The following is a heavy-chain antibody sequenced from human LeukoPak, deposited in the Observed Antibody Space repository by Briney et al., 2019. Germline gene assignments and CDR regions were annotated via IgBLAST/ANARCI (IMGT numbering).Heavy chain of an antibody. Sequence: SETLSLTCAVYGGSFSGYYWSWIRQPPGKGLEWIGEINHSGSTNYNPSLKSRVTISVDTSKNQFSLKLSSVTAADTAVYYCARGPDSFDYWGQGALVTVSS. CDR3: ARGPDSFDY. J-gene: IGHJ4*02. CDR2: INHSGST. V-gene: IGHV4-34*01. D-gene: IGHD3-22*01. CDR1: GGSFSGYY.